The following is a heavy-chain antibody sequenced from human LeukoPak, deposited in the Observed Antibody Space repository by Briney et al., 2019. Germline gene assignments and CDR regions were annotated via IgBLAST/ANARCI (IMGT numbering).Heavy chain of an antibody. Sequence: GASVKVSCKASGYTFTGYYMHWVRQAPGQGLEWMGGIIPIFGTANYAQKFQGRVTITADKSTSTAYMELSSLRSEDTAVYYCARAEYSSSWYDPFDYWGQGTLVTVSS. V-gene: IGHV1-69*06. J-gene: IGHJ4*02. CDR2: IIPIFGTA. D-gene: IGHD6-13*01. CDR3: ARAEYSSSWYDPFDY. CDR1: GYTFTGYY.